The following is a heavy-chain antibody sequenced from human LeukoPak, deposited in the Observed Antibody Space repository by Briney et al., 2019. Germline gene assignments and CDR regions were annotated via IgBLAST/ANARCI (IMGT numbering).Heavy chain of an antibody. D-gene: IGHD3-10*01. Sequence: HPGGSLRLSCAAPGFTFSSYWTHWVRQAPGKGLVWVSRVNNDGSDTTYADSVKGRFTISRDNAKYTLYLQMNSLRAEDTAMYYCERGSYSTPHDFWGQGTLVTVSS. J-gene: IGHJ4*02. CDR2: VNNDGSDT. V-gene: IGHV3-74*01. CDR3: ERGSYSTPHDF. CDR1: GFTFSSYW.